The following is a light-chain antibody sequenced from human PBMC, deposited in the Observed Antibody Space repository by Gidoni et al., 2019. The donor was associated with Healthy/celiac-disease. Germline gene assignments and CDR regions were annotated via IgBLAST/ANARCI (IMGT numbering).Light chain of an antibody. CDR3: AAWDDSLNGSYV. CDR2: SNN. J-gene: IGLJ1*01. CDR1: SSNIGSNT. Sequence: QSVLTHPPSASGTPGQRVTISCSGSSSNIGSNTVNWYQHLPATAPKLLIYSNNQRPSGVPDRFSGSKSGTSASLAISGLQSEDEADYYCAAWDDSLNGSYVFGTGTKVTVL. V-gene: IGLV1-44*01.